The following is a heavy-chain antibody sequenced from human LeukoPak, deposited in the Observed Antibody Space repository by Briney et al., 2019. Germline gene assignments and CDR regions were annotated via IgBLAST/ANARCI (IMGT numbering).Heavy chain of an antibody. D-gene: IGHD3-3*01. Sequence: PGGSLRLSCAASGFTFSSCAMSWVRQAPGKGLEWVSGISGSGDNTYYADSVKGRFTISRDNSKNTLYLQMNSLRAEDTAVYYCAKVRGYDFWSGSDYWGQGTLVTVSS. CDR2: ISGSGDNT. J-gene: IGHJ4*02. CDR1: GFTFSSCA. CDR3: AKVRGYDFWSGSDY. V-gene: IGHV3-23*01.